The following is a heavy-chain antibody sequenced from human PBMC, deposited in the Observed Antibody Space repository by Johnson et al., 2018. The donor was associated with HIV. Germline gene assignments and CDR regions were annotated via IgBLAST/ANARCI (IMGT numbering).Heavy chain of an antibody. CDR1: GFTVSSNY. Sequence: EQLVESGGGLVQPGGSLRLSCAASGFTVSSNYMSWVRQAPGKGLEWVSSVTGSGGNSYYADSVKGRFTISRDYSKNTLYLQMNRLRADDTAVYYCARGLGLQQIDIWGQGTMVTVSS. V-gene: IGHV3-66*02. CDR2: TGSGGNS. D-gene: IGHD3/OR15-3a*01. CDR3: ARGLGLQQIDI. J-gene: IGHJ3*02.